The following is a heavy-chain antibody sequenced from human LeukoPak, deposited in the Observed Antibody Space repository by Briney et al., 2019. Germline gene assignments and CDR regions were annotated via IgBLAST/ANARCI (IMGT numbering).Heavy chain of an antibody. V-gene: IGHV5-51*01. Sequence: KFGESLQISCKASGYSFTAYWIAWVRQLPGKGLEWIGIIYPDDSDARHSPSFQGQVTISADESINTAYLEWSSLEASDTAMYYCARPQTSSWYFDSWGQGTLVTVSS. CDR3: ARPQTSSWYFDS. CDR1: GYSFTAYW. CDR2: IYPDDSDA. J-gene: IGHJ4*02. D-gene: IGHD6-13*01.